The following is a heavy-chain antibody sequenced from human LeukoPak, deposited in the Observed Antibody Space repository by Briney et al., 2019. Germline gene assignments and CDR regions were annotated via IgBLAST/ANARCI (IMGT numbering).Heavy chain of an antibody. Sequence: GGPLSLSCVVSRLTFNSNAMYWVRQAPGEGLEWVSGISVSGGSEYYADSVRGRFSVYRDNTKHTVYLQMNSLRAEDTAVYFCASHAHDYDTSGYFDSWGQGALVTVSS. CDR2: ISVSGGSE. V-gene: IGHV3-23*01. CDR1: RLTFNSNA. D-gene: IGHD3-22*01. J-gene: IGHJ4*02. CDR3: ASHAHDYDTSGYFDS.